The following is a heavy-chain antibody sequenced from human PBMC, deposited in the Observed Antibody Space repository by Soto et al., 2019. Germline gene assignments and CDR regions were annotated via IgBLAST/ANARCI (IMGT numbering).Heavy chain of an antibody. CDR2: INSDSSSI. CDR3: ARGSGGGAWLIDF. J-gene: IGHJ4*02. Sequence: EVQLVESGGGFVQPGGSLRLSCAASGFTFSSHSMNWVRQAPGTGLECISFINSDSSSIHYADSVQGRFAVSRDNAKNSLYLQISSLRTEDTAVYYCARGSGGGAWLIDFWGQGILVSVSS. CDR1: GFTFSSHS. V-gene: IGHV3-48*01. D-gene: IGHD3-9*01.